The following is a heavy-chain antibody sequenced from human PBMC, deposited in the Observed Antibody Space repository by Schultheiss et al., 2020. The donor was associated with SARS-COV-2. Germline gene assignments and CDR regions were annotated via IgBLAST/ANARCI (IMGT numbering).Heavy chain of an antibody. V-gene: IGHV3-23*01. D-gene: IGHD2-2*01. CDR3: AKRRVGYCRSTSCSTEKDYYYYYMDV. J-gene: IGHJ6*03. CDR1: GFTVSSQA. Sequence: GGSLRLSCAVSGFTVSSQAMTWVRQAPGKGLEWVSTISSSGGSTDYADSVKGRFTISRDNSKNTLHLQMNSLRAEDTALYYCAKRRVGYCRSTSCSTEKDYYYYYMDVWGKGTTVTVSS. CDR2: ISSSGGST.